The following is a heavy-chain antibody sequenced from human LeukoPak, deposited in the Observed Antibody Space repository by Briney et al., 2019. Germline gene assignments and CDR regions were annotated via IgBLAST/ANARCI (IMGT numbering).Heavy chain of an antibody. D-gene: IGHD2-15*01. V-gene: IGHV4-34*01. J-gene: IGHJ5*02. Sequence: SETLSLTCAVYIDSFSGYHWSWIRQPPGRGLEWIGEIDHTGNTKYNPSLKSRVTISADTSKNQFSLQLRALSAADTAVYYCARGLAESCSGGSCYWVGRKTKFDPWGQGTLVTVSS. CDR3: ARGLAESCSGGSCYWVGRKTKFDP. CDR2: IDHTGNT. CDR1: IDSFSGYH.